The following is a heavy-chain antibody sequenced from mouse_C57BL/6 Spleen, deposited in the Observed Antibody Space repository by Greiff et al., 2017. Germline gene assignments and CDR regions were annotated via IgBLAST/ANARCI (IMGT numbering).Heavy chain of an antibody. Sequence: QVQLQQPGAELVRPGSSVKLSCKASGYTFTSYWMDWVKQRPGQGLEWIGNIYPSDNETHYNQKFKDKATLTVDKSSSTDYMQLSSLTSEDSAVYYCARGGGYFDYWGKGTTLTVSS. CDR3: ARGGGYFDY. J-gene: IGHJ2*01. CDR1: GYTFTSYW. V-gene: IGHV1-61*01. CDR2: IYPSDNET.